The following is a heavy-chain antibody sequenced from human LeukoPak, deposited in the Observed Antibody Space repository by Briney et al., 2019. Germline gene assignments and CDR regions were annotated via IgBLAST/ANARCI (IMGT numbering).Heavy chain of an antibody. D-gene: IGHD4-23*01. Sequence: GGSLRLSCAASGFTFSSYSMNWVRQAPGKGLEWVSTIAGSGSSTYYADSVKGRFTISRDNSKNTLYLQMNSLRAEDTAVYYCAKDVYGGTWDYWGQGTLVTVSS. CDR1: GFTFSSYS. CDR2: IAGSGSST. CDR3: AKDVYGGTWDY. V-gene: IGHV3-23*01. J-gene: IGHJ4*02.